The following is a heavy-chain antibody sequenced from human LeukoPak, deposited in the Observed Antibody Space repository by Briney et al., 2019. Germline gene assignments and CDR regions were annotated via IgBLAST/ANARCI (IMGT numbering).Heavy chain of an antibody. Sequence: SETLSLTCTVSGGSISSSSYYWGWIRQPPGKGLEWIGSIYYSGSTYYNPSLKSRVTISVDTSKNQFSLKLSSVTAADTAVYYCARGTMVRRYYFDYWGQGTLVTVSS. CDR1: GGSISSSSYY. J-gene: IGHJ4*02. D-gene: IGHD3-10*01. CDR2: IYYSGST. CDR3: ARGTMVRRYYFDY. V-gene: IGHV4-39*07.